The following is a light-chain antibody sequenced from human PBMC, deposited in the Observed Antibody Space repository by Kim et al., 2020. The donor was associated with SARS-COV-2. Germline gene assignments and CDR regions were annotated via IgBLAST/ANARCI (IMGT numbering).Light chain of an antibody. Sequence: GQSVTSSCTGTSSDVGIYDRVSWYQQPPGTAPKVMIYEVSNRPSGVPDRFSGSKSGNTASLTISGLQAEDEADYYCSSYTSSSTWVFGGGTQLTVL. CDR3: SSYTSSSTWV. CDR2: EVS. J-gene: IGLJ3*02. CDR1: SSDVGIYDR. V-gene: IGLV2-18*02.